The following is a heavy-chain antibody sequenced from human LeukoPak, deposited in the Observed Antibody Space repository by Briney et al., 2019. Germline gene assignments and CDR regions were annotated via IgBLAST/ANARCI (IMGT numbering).Heavy chain of an antibody. J-gene: IGHJ6*02. CDR2: ISYDGSIK. CDR1: GFTFSSYA. V-gene: IGHV3-30-3*01. CDR3: ARNYDFWSGYYRHYYGMDV. Sequence: GGSLRLSCAASGFTFSSYAMHWVRQAPGKGLEWVAVISYDGSIKYYADSVKGRFTISRDNSKNTLYLQMNSLRAEDTAVYYCARNYDFWSGYYRHYYGMDVWGQGTTVTVSS. D-gene: IGHD3-3*01.